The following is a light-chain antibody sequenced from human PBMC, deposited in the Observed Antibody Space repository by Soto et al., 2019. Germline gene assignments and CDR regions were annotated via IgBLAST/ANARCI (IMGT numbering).Light chain of an antibody. Sequence: QSALTQPPSASGSPGQSVTISCTGTSSDVGGYNFVSWYQQHPGKAPKLMIYEVTKRPSGVPYRFSGSKSGNTASLTVSGLQAEDEADDYCSSYAGSDNRYVFGTGTKVTVL. V-gene: IGLV2-8*01. CDR1: SSDVGGYNF. J-gene: IGLJ1*01. CDR3: SSYAGSDNRYV. CDR2: EVT.